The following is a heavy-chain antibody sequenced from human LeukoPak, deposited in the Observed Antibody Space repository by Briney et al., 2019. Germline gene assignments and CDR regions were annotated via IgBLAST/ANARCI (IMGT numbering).Heavy chain of an antibody. CDR3: ARGRARFLEWLSLYYYYYYMDV. CDR2: IYDSGST. V-gene: IGHV4-59*01. Sequence: SETLSLTCTVSGGSISSYYWSWIRQPPGKGLEWIGYIYDSGSTNYNPSLKSRVTISVDTSKNQFSLKLSSVTAADTAVYYCARGRARFLEWLSLYYYYYYMDVWGKGTTVTVSS. J-gene: IGHJ6*03. D-gene: IGHD3-3*01. CDR1: GGSISSYY.